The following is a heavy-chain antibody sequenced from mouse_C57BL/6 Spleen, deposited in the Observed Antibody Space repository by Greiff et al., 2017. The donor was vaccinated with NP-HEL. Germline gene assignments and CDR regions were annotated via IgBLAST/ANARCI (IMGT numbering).Heavy chain of an antibody. CDR3: ARQDYGTTVDY. J-gene: IGHJ2*01. CDR2: INGGGGNT. D-gene: IGHD1-1*01. V-gene: IGHV5-9*01. Sequence: DVLLVESGGGLVKPGGSLTLSCAASGFTFSSYTMSWVRQTPEKRLEWIAAINGGGGNTYYPDRVKGRFTLPGDNSNNTPYLELSSLRSEDTALYYCARQDYGTTVDYWGQGTTVTVSS. CDR1: GFTFSSYT.